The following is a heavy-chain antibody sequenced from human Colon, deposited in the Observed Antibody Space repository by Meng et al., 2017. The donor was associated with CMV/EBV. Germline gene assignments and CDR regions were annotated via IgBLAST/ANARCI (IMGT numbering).Heavy chain of an antibody. D-gene: IGHD1-26*01. CDR3: AKVSRLVGANYYYGMDV. CDR1: GFTFSSYG. Sequence: GESLKISYAASGFTFSSYGMHWVRQAPGKGLEWVAFIRYDGSNKYYADSVKGRFTISRDNSKNTLYLQMNSLRAEDTAVYYCAKVSRLVGANYYYGMDVWGQGTTVTVSS. V-gene: IGHV3-30*02. J-gene: IGHJ6*02. CDR2: IRYDGSNK.